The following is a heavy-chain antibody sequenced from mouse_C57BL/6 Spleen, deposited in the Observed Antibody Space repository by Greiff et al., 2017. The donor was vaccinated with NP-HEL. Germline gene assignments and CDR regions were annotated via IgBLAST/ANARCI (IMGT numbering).Heavy chain of an antibody. V-gene: IGHV1-64*01. CDR2: IHPNSGST. CDR3: ARESGYDYSAWFAY. J-gene: IGHJ3*01. CDR1: GYTFTSYW. Sequence: QVQLQQPGAELVKPGASVKLSCKASGYTFTSYWMHWVKQRPGQGLEWIGMIHPNSGSTNYNEKFKSKATLTVDKSSSTAYMQLSSLTSEDSAVYYCARESGYDYSAWFAYWGQGTLVTVSA. D-gene: IGHD2-4*01.